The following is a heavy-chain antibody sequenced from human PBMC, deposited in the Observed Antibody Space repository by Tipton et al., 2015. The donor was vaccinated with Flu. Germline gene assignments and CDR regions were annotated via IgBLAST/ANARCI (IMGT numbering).Heavy chain of an antibody. Sequence: SLRLSCAASGFTFSNYMLNWVRQAPGKGLEWVSYISGHSGTINHADSVKGRFTISRDNAKNSLYLQMNSLRAEDTAVYYCARAKTWALDYWGQGTLVTVSS. D-gene: IGHD7-27*01. CDR3: ARAKTWALDY. V-gene: IGHV3-48*04. CDR2: ISGHSGTI. CDR1: GFTFSNYM. J-gene: IGHJ4*02.